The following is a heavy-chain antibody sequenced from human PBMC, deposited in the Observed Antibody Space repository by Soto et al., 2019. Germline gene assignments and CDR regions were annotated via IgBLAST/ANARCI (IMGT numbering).Heavy chain of an antibody. CDR3: AQTAAAGPYYYYYYGMDV. J-gene: IGHJ6*02. CDR1: GFTCSSYW. V-gene: IGHV3-7*05. D-gene: IGHD6-13*01. Sequence: GGSLRLSCAASGFTCSSYWMSWVRQAPGKGLEWVANIKQDGSEKYYVDSVKGRFTISRDNAKNSLYLQMNSLRAEDTAVYYCAQTAAAGPYYYYYYGMDVWGQGTTVTVSS. CDR2: IKQDGSEK.